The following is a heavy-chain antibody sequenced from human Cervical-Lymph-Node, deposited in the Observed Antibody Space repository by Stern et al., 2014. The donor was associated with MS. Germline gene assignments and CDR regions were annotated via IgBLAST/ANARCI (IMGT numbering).Heavy chain of an antibody. Sequence: QVQLVQSGAEVKKPGSSVKVSCKTSGGTFSTYAIGWVRQAPGQGLEWMGGITPLFEATNYAQKFQGRVTITADESTRTAYMELSSLRSDDTAMYYCARGDSEAPIYYFDSWGQGTLVTVSS. CDR2: ITPLFEAT. D-gene: IGHD2-21*01. J-gene: IGHJ4*02. V-gene: IGHV1-69*01. CDR3: ARGDSEAPIYYFDS. CDR1: GGTFSTYA.